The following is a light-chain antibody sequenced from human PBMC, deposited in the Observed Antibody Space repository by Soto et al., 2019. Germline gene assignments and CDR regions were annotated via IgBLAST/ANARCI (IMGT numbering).Light chain of an antibody. J-gene: IGKJ2*01. CDR2: ESS. CDR1: QNVANY. V-gene: IGKV3-11*01. CDR3: QFFVRSSYI. Sequence: EIVLTQSPATLSLSPGERATLSCRASQNVANYLDWYQQKPGQAPRLLIYESSNRATGIAARFSGSGSGTDFTLTISSLQPEDFAVYYCQFFVRSSYIFGQGTKLEIK.